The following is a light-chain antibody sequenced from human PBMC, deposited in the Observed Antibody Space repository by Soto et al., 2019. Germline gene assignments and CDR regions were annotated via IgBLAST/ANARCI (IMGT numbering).Light chain of an antibody. V-gene: IGKV1-5*03. CDR1: QSISSW. Sequence: DIQMTQSPSTLSASVGDRVTITCRASQSISSWLARYQQKPGKAPKLLIYLASSLQTGVPSRFSGSGSGTEFTLTISCLQPDDFATYYCQQYDSYPRTFGQGTKVEIK. CDR2: LAS. CDR3: QQYDSYPRT. J-gene: IGKJ1*01.